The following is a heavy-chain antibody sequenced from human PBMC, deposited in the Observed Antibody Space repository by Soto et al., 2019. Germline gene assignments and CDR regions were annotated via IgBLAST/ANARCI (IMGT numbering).Heavy chain of an antibody. CDR2: SNYSGRS. Sequence: QVQLQESGPGLVKSSETLSLTCSVSGDSSSTYYWGWIRQPPGQGLEWFGYSNYSGRSNHNPSLKSRLRISVDASKNPVSLKMPSVTAADTAVYYCARSYCADSVSCNWFDPWGQGTLVVVSS. D-gene: IGHD2-8*02. CDR3: ARSYCADSVSCNWFDP. J-gene: IGHJ5*02. V-gene: IGHV4-59*01. CDR1: GDSSSTYY.